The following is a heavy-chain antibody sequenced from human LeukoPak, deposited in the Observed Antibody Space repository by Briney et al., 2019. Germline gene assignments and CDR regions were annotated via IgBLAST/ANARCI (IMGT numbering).Heavy chain of an antibody. J-gene: IGHJ3*02. CDR3: ASHDRYYDFWSGYYAQDDAFDI. D-gene: IGHD3-3*01. CDR1: GGSFSGYY. CDR2: INHSGST. V-gene: IGHV4-34*01. Sequence: SETLSLTCAVYGGSFSGYYWSWIRQPPGKGLEWIGEINHSGSTNYNPSLKSRVTISVDTSKNQFSLKLSSVTAADTAVYYCASHDRYYDFWSGYYAQDDAFDIWGQGTMVTVSS.